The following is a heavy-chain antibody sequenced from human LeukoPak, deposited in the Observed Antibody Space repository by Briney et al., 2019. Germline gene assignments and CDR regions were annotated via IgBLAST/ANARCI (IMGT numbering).Heavy chain of an antibody. V-gene: IGHV4-39*01. J-gene: IGHJ4*02. CDR2: IYYSGST. CDR1: GVSISSSSYY. D-gene: IGHD3-10*01. CDR3: ANTMVRGVPFDY. Sequence: SETLSLTCTVSGVSISSSSYYWGWIRQPPGKGLEWIGSIYYSGSTYYNPSLKSRVTISVDTSKNQFSLKLSSVTAADTAVYYCANTMVRGVPFDYWGQGTLVTVSS.